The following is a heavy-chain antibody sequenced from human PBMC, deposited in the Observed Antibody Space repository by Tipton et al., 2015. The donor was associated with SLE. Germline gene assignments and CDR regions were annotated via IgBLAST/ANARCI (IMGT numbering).Heavy chain of an antibody. D-gene: IGHD5-24*01. CDR3: AREGGWSGYNF. Sequence: TLSLTCTVSGASISSHCWCWIRQPPGKGLEWIGYICNSVNINYIPSLKSRLTISIDTSKNQLSLKLSSVTAADTAVYYCAREGGWSGYNFWGQGTLVTVSS. V-gene: IGHV4-4*08. CDR1: GASISSHC. CDR2: ICNSVNI. J-gene: IGHJ4*02.